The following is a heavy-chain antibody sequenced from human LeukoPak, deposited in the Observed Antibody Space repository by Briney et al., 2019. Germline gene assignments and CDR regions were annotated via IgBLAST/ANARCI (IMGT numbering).Heavy chain of an antibody. CDR2: MNPNSGNT. D-gene: IGHD1-1*01. V-gene: IGHV1-8*01. CDR3: ARVRPTHFSRYDAFDI. J-gene: IGHJ3*02. CDR1: GYTFTSYD. Sequence: ASVKVSCKAPGYTFTSYDINWVRQATGQGLEWMGWMNPNSGNTGYAQKFQGRVTMTRNTSISTAYMELSSLRSEDTAVYYCARVRPTHFSRYDAFDIWGQGTMVTVSS.